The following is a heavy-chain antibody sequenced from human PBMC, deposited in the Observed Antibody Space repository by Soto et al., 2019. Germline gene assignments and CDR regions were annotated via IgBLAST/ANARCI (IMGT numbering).Heavy chain of an antibody. CDR2: IYYSGST. J-gene: IGHJ3*02. D-gene: IGHD3-3*01. CDR1: GGSISSYY. Sequence: SETLSLTCTVSGGSISSYYWSWIRQPPGKGLEWIGYIYYSGSTNYNPSLKSRATISVDTSKNQFSLKLSSVTAADTAVYYCARMAHYEDFTNNAFDIWGQGTMVTVS. V-gene: IGHV4-59*08. CDR3: ARMAHYEDFTNNAFDI.